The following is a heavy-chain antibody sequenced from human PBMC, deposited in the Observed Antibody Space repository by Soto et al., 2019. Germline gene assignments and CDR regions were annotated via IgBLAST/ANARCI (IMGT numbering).Heavy chain of an antibody. Sequence: QVQLQQWGAGLLKPSETLSLTCAVYGGSFSGYYWSWIRQPPGKGLEWIGEINHSGSTNYNPFLKSRVTISVDTSTNQCSLTLSSVTAADTAVYYCAAGDFWSGYHAGWFDPWGQGTLVTVSS. V-gene: IGHV4-34*01. CDR2: INHSGST. CDR1: GGSFSGYY. D-gene: IGHD3-3*01. J-gene: IGHJ5*02. CDR3: AAGDFWSGYHAGWFDP.